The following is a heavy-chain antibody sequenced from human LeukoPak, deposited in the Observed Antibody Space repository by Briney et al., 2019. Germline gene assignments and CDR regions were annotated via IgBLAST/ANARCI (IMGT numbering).Heavy chain of an antibody. Sequence: SETLSLTCTVSAGSILSSSYYWGWIRQPPGKGLEWIGSIHYSGTTSYNPSLKSRVTISVDTSKNQFSLKLSSVTAADTAVYYCARHDSSGPYNAFDIWGQGTMVTVSP. D-gene: IGHD3-22*01. J-gene: IGHJ3*02. CDR2: IHYSGTT. V-gene: IGHV4-39*01. CDR3: ARHDSSGPYNAFDI. CDR1: AGSILSSSYY.